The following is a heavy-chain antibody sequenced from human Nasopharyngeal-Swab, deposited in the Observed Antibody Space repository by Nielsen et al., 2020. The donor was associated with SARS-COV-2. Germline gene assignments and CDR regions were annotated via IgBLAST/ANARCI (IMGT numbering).Heavy chain of an antibody. J-gene: IGHJ6*03. CDR3: ANLAGQWGYYYMDV. V-gene: IGHV3-23*01. Sequence: VRQAPGKGLEWVSAISGSGGSTYYADSVKGRFTISRDNSKNTLYLQMNSLRAEDTAVYYCANLAGQWGYYYMDVWGKGTTVTVSS. D-gene: IGHD6-19*01. CDR2: ISGSGGST.